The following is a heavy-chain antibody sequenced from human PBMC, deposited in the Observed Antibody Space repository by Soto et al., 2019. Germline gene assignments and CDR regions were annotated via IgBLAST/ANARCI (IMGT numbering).Heavy chain of an antibody. J-gene: IGHJ4*02. V-gene: IGHV1-69*01. Sequence: QVHLVQSGAEVKKPGSSVRVSCKASGGTYRNYAVNWVRQAPGQGLEWMGGIIPISGTTNYAQKFQGRVTITADESTSTAYMELRRLRSEDTVVYFCARDEGDDSSGYYDVNYWGQGTLVTVSS. D-gene: IGHD3-22*01. CDR2: IIPISGTT. CDR3: ARDEGDDSSGYYDVNY. CDR1: GGTYRNYA.